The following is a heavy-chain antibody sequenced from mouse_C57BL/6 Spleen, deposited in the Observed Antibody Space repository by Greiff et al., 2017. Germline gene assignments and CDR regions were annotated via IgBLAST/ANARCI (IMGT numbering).Heavy chain of an antibody. D-gene: IGHD1-1*01. CDR2: ISSGSSTI. CDR1: GFTFSDYG. J-gene: IGHJ1*03. CDR3: ARKLRYWYFDV. Sequence: VMLVESGGGLVKPGGSLKLSCAASGFTFSDYGMHWVRQAPEKGLEWVAYISSGSSTIYYADTVKGRFTISRDNAKNTLFLQMTSLRSEDTAMYYCARKLRYWYFDVWGTGTTVTVSS. V-gene: IGHV5-17*01.